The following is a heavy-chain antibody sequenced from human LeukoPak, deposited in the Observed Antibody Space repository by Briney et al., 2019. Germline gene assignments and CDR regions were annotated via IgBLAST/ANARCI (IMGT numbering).Heavy chain of an antibody. CDR3: ARHLSSISSCPNY. CDR1: GYSFASYL. J-gene: IGHJ4*02. D-gene: IGHD2-2*01. Sequence: PGESLKISCKGSGYSFASYLIAWVRQMPGKGLEWMGGIYPGNSDITYSPSFQGQVTISADKSVSTAYLHWSSLKASDTAIYYCARHLSSISSCPNYWGQGTLVTVSS. CDR2: IYPGNSDI. V-gene: IGHV5-51*01.